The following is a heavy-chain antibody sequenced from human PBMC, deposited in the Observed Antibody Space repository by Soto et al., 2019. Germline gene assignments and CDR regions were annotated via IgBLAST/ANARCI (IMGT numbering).Heavy chain of an antibody. CDR1: GFTFSSYC. CDR2: IWYDGSNK. V-gene: IGHV3-33*01. CDR3: ARDQIGRGYSVGYFEY. J-gene: IGHJ4*02. D-gene: IGHD5-18*01. Sequence: GRSLRLSCAASGFTFSSYCMHWVRQAPGKGLEWVAVIWYDGSNKYYADSVKGRFTISRDNSKNTLYLQMNGLRAEDTAVYYCARDQIGRGYSVGYFEYWGQGTLVTVSS.